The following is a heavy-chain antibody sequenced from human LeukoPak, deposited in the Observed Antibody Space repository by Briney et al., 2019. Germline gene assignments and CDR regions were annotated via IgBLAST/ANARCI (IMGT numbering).Heavy chain of an antibody. CDR1: GGSISSYY. Sequence: PSETLSLTCTVSGGSISSYYWSWIRQPPGKGLEWIGHIYYSGSTNYNPSLKSRVTISIDTSKNQFSLRLSSVTAADTAVYYCARDRRVTIFGIITHRWFDPWGQGTLVTVSS. D-gene: IGHD3-3*01. V-gene: IGHV4-59*01. CDR3: ARDRRVTIFGIITHRWFDP. CDR2: IYYSGST. J-gene: IGHJ5*02.